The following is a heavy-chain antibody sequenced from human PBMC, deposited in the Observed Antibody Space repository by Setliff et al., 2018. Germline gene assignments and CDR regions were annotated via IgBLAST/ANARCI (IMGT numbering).Heavy chain of an antibody. D-gene: IGHD5-18*01. CDR1: GFTFSSYA. V-gene: IGHV3-30*04. CDR3: ARGGYSYGYGTPKTFDY. J-gene: IGHJ4*02. Sequence: GGSVRLSCAASGFTFSSYAMHWVRQAPGKGLEWVAVISYDGSNKYYADSVKGRFTISRDNSKNTLYLQMNSLRAEDTAVYYCARGGYSYGYGTPKTFDYWGQGTLVTVSS. CDR2: ISYDGSNK.